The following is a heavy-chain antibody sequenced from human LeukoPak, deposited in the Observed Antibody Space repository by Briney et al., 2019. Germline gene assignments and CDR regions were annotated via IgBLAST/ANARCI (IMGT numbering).Heavy chain of an antibody. CDR3: ARDWDGAFDFNTFDI. D-gene: IGHD4/OR15-4a*01. J-gene: IGHJ3*02. Sequence: SETLSFTCTVSGASVSASGYFWGWIRQPPGKGLEWIGTLHYSGSTYYNTSLRSRVTISVDTSKNQFSLKLNSVTSADTAIYYCARDWDGAFDFNTFDIWGLGTMVTVSS. CDR2: LHYSGST. CDR1: GASVSASGYF. V-gene: IGHV4-39*07.